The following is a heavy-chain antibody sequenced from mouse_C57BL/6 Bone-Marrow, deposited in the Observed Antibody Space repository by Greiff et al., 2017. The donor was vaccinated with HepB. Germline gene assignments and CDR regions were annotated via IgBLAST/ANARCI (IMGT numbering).Heavy chain of an antibody. CDR3: TNWVYYAMDY. V-gene: IGHV1-15*01. D-gene: IGHD4-1*01. CDR1: GYTFTDYE. J-gene: IGHJ4*01. CDR2: IDPETGGT. Sequence: VQLQQSGAELVRPGASVTLSCKASGYTFTDYEMHWVKQTPVPGLEWIGAIDPETGGTAYNQKFKGKAILTAGKSSSPAYMALRSLTSADSAVYYCTNWVYYAMDYWGQGTSVTVSS.